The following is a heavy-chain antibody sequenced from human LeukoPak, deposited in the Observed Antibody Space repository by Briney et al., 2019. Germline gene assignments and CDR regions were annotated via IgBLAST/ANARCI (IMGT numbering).Heavy chain of an antibody. D-gene: IGHD3-22*01. CDR1: GYTFTSYG. Sequence: ASVKVSCKASGYTFTSYGISWVRQAPGQGLEWMGWISAYNGNTNYAQKFQGRVTMTRDMSTSTVYMELSSLRSEDTAVYYCARGYSSGYEESFDYWGQGTLVTVSS. J-gene: IGHJ4*02. CDR3: ARGYSSGYEESFDY. CDR2: ISAYNGNT. V-gene: IGHV1-18*01.